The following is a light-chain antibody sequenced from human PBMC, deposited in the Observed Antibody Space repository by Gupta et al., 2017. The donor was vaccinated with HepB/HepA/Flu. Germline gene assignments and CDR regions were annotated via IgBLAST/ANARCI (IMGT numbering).Light chain of an antibody. CDR2: AAS. J-gene: IGKJ1*01. Sequence: EIVMTQSPATLSVSPGERVTLSCRASQRLDSNLAWYQQQPGQAPRLLIYAASTRATGIPARFSGRGSGTAFTLINSSREFEDFAVYYSQQYNNWPRKCGQGTKVEIK. V-gene: IGKV3-15*01. CDR1: QRLDSN. CDR3: QQYNNWPRK.